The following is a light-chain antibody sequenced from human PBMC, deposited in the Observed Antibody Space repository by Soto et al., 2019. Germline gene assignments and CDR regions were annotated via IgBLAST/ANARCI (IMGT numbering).Light chain of an antibody. CDR2: SNN. CDR1: SSNIGSNT. J-gene: IGLJ2*01. CDR3: AAWDDSLNAAEFVV. Sequence: QSVLTQPPSASGTPGQRVTISCSGSSSNIGSNTVNWYQQLPGTAPKLLIYSNNQRLSGVPDLFSGSKSGTSASLAISGLQSEDEADYYCAAWDDSLNAAEFVVFGGGTKLTVL. V-gene: IGLV1-44*01.